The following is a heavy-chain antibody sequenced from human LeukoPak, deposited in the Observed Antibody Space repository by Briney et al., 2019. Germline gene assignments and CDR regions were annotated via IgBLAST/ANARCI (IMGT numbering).Heavy chain of an antibody. CDR1: GFTFSSYG. V-gene: IGHV3-30*02. D-gene: IGHD3-10*02. Sequence: GGSLRLSCAASGFTFSSYGMHWVRQAPGKGLEWVAFIIYDGSNKYYADSVKGRFTISRDNAKNSLYLQMNSLRAEDTAVYYCAELGITMIGGVWGKGTTVTISS. CDR2: IIYDGSNK. CDR3: AELGITMIGGV. J-gene: IGHJ6*04.